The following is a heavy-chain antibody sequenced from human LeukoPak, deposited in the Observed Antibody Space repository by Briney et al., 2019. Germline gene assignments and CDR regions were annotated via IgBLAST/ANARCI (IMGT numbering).Heavy chain of an antibody. CDR1: GLTLSSHG. V-gene: IGHV3-33*01. CDR3: ARQGYGGNSLALED. D-gene: IGHD4-23*01. CDR2: ISYDGINK. Sequence: AGQSLRLSCAASGLTLSSHGMHWVRQAPGKGLEWGAVISYDGINKYYADSVKGRFTISIDDSKSTVYLQMNNLRADDTAVYYCARQGYGGNSLALEDWGQGARVTVAS. J-gene: IGHJ4*02.